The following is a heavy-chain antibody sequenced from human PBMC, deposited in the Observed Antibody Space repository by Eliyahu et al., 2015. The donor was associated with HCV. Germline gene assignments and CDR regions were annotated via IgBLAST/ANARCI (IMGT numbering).Heavy chain of an antibody. V-gene: IGHV2-5*01. D-gene: IGHD6-6*01. J-gene: IGHJ4*02. CDR1: GFSLATXXEG. CDR2: VFGSDEI. CDR3: AHRTSSTHFDS. Sequence: QITLKESGPTLVKPTQTLTLTCVXSGFSLATXXEGVGWXRQXPGNPLEWLAFVFGSDEIQYTPSLRTRLTITKDTSKNQVVLTMTNMDPLDTATYYCAHRTSSTHFDSWGQGTLVTVSS.